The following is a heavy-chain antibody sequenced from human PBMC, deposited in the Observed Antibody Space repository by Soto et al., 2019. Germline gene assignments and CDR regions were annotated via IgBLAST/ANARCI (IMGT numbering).Heavy chain of an antibody. CDR3: ATELGENPASPFDA. Sequence: QVQLVQSGADVKKPGSSVKVSCQASGVTFSSETLGWVRQAPGQELEWVGGIIPLFGTASYAQKFQGRVTITADESTSTVYMELSSLRSDDTAVYFCATELGENPASPFDAWGQGTLVTVSS. CDR1: GVTFSSET. CDR2: IIPLFGTA. V-gene: IGHV1-69*01. D-gene: IGHD3-10*01. J-gene: IGHJ4*02.